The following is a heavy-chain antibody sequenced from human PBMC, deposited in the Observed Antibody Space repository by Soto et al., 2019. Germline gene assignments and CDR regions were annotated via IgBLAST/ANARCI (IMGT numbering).Heavy chain of an antibody. CDR2: TYYKFKWFY. CDR3: ARVDQWLLX. D-gene: IGHD6-19*01. V-gene: IGHV6-1*01. Sequence: PSQTLSLTCYISGGCVSSDSTAWNWIRQSPSIGLEWLGRTYYKFKWFYNYEVSVRSRIAIKSETAKNQFSMKLKSVTPEDTAVYFCARVDQWLLXWGQGTLVTISX. CDR1: GGCVSSDSTA. J-gene: IGHJ4*02.